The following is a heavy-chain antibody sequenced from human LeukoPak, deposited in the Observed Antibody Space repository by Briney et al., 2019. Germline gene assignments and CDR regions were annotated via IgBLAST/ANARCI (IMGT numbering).Heavy chain of an antibody. CDR3: ARAPTTVTKNWFGP. J-gene: IGHJ5*02. V-gene: IGHV1-18*01. CDR1: GYTFTSYG. D-gene: IGHD4-11*01. CDR2: ISAYNGNT. Sequence: ASVNVSCKASGYTFTSYGISWVRQAPGQGLEWMGWISAYNGNTNYAQKLQGRVTMTTDTSTSTAYMELRSLRSDDTAVYYCARAPTTVTKNWFGPWGQGTLVTVSS.